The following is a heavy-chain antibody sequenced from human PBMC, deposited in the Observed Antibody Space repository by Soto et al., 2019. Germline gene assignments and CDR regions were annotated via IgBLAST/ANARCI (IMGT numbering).Heavy chain of an antibody. CDR3: ARASRYYWNYMMY. CDR1: GYTFSNDA. D-gene: IGHD1-7*01. Sequence: QVQLVQSGAEVKKPGPSVKVSCKASGYTFSNDAITWVRQAPGQGLEWMGWVSAYNGNTNYAQKFKGRVTMTTDTPTSTAYMEIRSLRYDDTAVYFWARASRYYWNYMMYWGQGTLVTVSS. V-gene: IGHV1-18*01. J-gene: IGHJ4*02. CDR2: VSAYNGNT.